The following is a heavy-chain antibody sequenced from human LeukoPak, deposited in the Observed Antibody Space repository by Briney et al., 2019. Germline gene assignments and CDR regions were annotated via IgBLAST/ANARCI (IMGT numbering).Heavy chain of an antibody. CDR1: GGSISSYY. J-gene: IGHJ4*02. D-gene: IGHD3-10*01. CDR2: IYYSGST. V-gene: IGHV4-59*01. Sequence: SETLSLTCTVSGGSISSYYWSWLRQPPGKGLEWIGYIYYSGSTNYNPSLKSRVTISVDTSKNQFSLKLCSVTAADTAVYYCARWGGSGSYYNAKFDYWGQGILVTVSS. CDR3: ARWGGSGSYYNAKFDY.